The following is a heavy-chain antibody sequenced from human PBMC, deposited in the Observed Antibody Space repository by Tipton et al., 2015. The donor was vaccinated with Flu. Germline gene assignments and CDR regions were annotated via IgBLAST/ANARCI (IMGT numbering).Heavy chain of an antibody. D-gene: IGHD3-10*01. Sequence: TLSLTCTVSGGSISTYYWSWIRQPAGEGLEWVGRIYSSGNTNYNPSLKSRVTMSVDTSKSQFSLKLSSVTAGDTAVYFCARATRYGSGSYYPFDPWGLRTVVTVSS. J-gene: IGHJ5*01. CDR2: IYSSGNT. CDR3: ARATRYGSGSYYPFDP. CDR1: GGSISTYY. V-gene: IGHV4-4*07.